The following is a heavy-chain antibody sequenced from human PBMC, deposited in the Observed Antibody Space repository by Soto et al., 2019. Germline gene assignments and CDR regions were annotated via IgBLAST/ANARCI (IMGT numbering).Heavy chain of an antibody. D-gene: IGHD2-15*01. CDR2: MYYSGST. Sequence: QVQLQESGPGLVKPSQTLSLTCTVSGGSISSGDYYWSWIRQPPGKGLEWIGYMYYSGSTYYNPSLKSRVTISVDTSKNQISLKLSSVTAADTAVYYCATYCRGSGARCYFGNWGQGTLVTVSS. CDR1: GGSISSGDYY. J-gene: IGHJ4*02. V-gene: IGHV4-30-4*01. CDR3: ATYCRGSGARCYFGN.